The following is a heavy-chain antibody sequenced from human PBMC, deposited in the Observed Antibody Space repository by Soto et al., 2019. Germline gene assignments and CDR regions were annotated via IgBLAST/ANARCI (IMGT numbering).Heavy chain of an antibody. Sequence: QVQLVESGGGVVQAGRSLRLSCAASGFNFSSYGMHWVRQAPGKGLEWVAVIWYDESNKYYADSVKGRFTISRDISKNTLYLHVTSLRADDTAVYYCARAGLLLDYWGQGTLVTVSS. CDR1: GFNFSSYG. D-gene: IGHD1-26*01. V-gene: IGHV3-33*01. CDR3: ARAGLLLDY. CDR2: IWYDESNK. J-gene: IGHJ4*02.